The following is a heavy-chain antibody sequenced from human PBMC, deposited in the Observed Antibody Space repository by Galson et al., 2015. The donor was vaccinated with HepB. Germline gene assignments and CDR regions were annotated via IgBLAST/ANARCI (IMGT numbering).Heavy chain of an antibody. D-gene: IGHD3-10*01. V-gene: IGHV3-11*06. J-gene: IGHJ2*01. CDR2: ISQSGTYT. CDR3: AGVYFGSGSSSAHWYFDR. CDR1: GFTFSDYY. Sequence: SLRLSCAASGFTFSDYYMSWIRQAPGKGLEWISYISQSGTYTNYADSVKGRFTISRDNAQNSLYLQINSLRGEDTAVHYCAGVYFGSGSSSAHWYFDRWGRCALVTVSS.